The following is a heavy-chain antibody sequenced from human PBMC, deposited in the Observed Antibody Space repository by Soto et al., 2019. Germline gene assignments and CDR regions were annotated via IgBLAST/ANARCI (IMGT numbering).Heavy chain of an antibody. J-gene: IGHJ4*02. CDR2: IYWDDDK. Sequence: QITLKESGPTLVKPTQTLTLTCTFSGFSLSTRGVGVGWFRQPPGRALEWLALIYWDDDKRYSPSLQNRLTTTRDTSKTQVVLTMTNMAPVDTATYSCAHRPYGYKYYFDYWGQGTLVTVSS. CDR3: AHRPYGYKYYFDY. D-gene: IGHD5-18*01. V-gene: IGHV2-5*02. CDR1: GFSLSTRGVG.